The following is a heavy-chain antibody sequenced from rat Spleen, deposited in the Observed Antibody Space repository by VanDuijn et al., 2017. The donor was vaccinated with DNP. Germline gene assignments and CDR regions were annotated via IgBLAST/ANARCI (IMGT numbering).Heavy chain of an antibody. CDR2: VSSGGNT. CDR1: GFSLTSYS. V-gene: IGHV2-6*01. Sequence: QVQLKESGPGLVQPSQTLSLSCAVSGFSLTSYSVAWVRQPPGKGLEWIAAVSSGGNTYYNSALRSRLSISRDTSKSQVFLGMNSLQTEDTAMYFCARSDYSDDGFYYGYFDYWGQGVMVTVSS. D-gene: IGHD1-12*02. CDR3: ARSDYSDDGFYYGYFDY. J-gene: IGHJ2*01.